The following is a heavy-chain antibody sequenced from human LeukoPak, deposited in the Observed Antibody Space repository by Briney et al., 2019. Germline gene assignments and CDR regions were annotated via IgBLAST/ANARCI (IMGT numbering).Heavy chain of an antibody. CDR3: ATIAGSYYVFGY. V-gene: IGHV3-48*03. CDR2: ISSSGSTI. Sequence: PGGSLRLSCAASGFTFSSYEMNWVRQAPGKGLEWVSYISSSGSTIYYADSAKGRFTISRDNAKNSLYLQMNSLRAEDTAVYYCATIAGSYYVFGYWGQGTLVTVSS. CDR1: GFTFSSYE. D-gene: IGHD3-10*01. J-gene: IGHJ4*02.